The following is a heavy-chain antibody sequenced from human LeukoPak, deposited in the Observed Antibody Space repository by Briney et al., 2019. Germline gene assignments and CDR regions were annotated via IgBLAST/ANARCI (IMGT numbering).Heavy chain of an antibody. CDR2: IYHSGST. CDR1: GYSISSGYY. D-gene: IGHD3-22*01. V-gene: IGHV4-38-2*02. CDR3: ARVQEPYYYDSSGLPEAFDI. Sequence: SETLSLTCTVSGYSISSGYYWGWIRQPPGKGLEWIGSIYHSGSTYYNPSLKSRVTISVDTSKNQFSLKLSSVTAADTAVYYCARVQEPYYYDSSGLPEAFDIWGQGTMVTVSS. J-gene: IGHJ3*02.